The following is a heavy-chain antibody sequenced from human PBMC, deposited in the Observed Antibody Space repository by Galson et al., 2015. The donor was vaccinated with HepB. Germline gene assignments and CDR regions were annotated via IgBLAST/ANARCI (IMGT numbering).Heavy chain of an antibody. Sequence: LRLSCAASGFTISGYSMIWVRQAPWKGLGWVASITGGGNYINYVDSVQDRFTISRDNARNSLFLQMNSLRVDDTAVYYCARVPLQPGHFDLWGRGTLVTVSS. V-gene: IGHV3-21*01. CDR2: ITGGGNYI. CDR1: GFTISGYS. CDR3: ARVPLQPGHFDL. J-gene: IGHJ2*01. D-gene: IGHD4-11*01.